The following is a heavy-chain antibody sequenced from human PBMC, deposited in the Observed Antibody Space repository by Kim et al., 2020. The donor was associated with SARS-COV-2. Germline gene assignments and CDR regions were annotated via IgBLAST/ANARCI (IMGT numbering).Heavy chain of an antibody. V-gene: IGHV3-48*02. J-gene: IGHJ5*02. Sequence: GGSLRLSCAASGFTFSSYSMNWVRQAPGKGLEWVSYISSSSSTIYYADSVKGRFTISRDNAKNSLYLQMNSLRDEDTAVYYCARDRRFGWYNWFDPWGQGTLVTVSS. CDR3: ARDRRFGWYNWFDP. CDR1: GFTFSSYS. D-gene: IGHD3-10*01. CDR2: ISSSSSTI.